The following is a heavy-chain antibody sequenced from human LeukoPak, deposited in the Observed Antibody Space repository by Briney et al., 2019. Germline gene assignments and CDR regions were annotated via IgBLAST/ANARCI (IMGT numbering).Heavy chain of an antibody. D-gene: IGHD3-16*01. CDR2: ISSSGSTI. Sequence: GGSLRLSCAASGFTFSSYEMNWVRQAPGKGLEWVSYISSSGSTIYYADSVKGRFTISRDNAKNSLYLQMNSLRAEDTAVYYCARYGGSNWFDPWGQGTLVTVSS. J-gene: IGHJ5*02. CDR3: ARYGGSNWFDP. V-gene: IGHV3-48*03. CDR1: GFTFSSYE.